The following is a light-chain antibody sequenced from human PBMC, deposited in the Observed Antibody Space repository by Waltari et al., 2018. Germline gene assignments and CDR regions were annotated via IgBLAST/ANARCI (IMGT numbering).Light chain of an antibody. CDR1: QSVSRN. Sequence: ETVMTQSPATLFVSPGERATLSCRASQSVSRNLAWYQQKPGQAPRLLIYEKSTRATGIPARFSGSGSGTEFTLTISSLQSEDVAIYHCHQYNNWPPWTFGQGTKVEIK. V-gene: IGKV3-15*01. CDR3: HQYNNWPPWT. CDR2: EKS. J-gene: IGKJ1*01.